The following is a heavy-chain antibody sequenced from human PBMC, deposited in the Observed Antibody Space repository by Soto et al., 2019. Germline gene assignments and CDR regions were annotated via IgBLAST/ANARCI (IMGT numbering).Heavy chain of an antibody. Sequence: GGSLRLSCAASGFTFSSYGMHWVRQAPGKGLEWVAVIWYDGSNKYYADSVKGRFTISRDNSKNTLYLQMNSLRAEDTAVYYCARGTTVVTDAFDIWGQGTMVTVSS. J-gene: IGHJ3*02. CDR1: GFTFSSYG. CDR3: ARGTTVVTDAFDI. V-gene: IGHV3-33*01. D-gene: IGHD4-17*01. CDR2: IWYDGSNK.